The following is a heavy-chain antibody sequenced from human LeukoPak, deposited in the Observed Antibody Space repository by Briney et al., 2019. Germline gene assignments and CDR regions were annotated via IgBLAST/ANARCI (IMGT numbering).Heavy chain of an antibody. J-gene: IGHJ4*02. Sequence: GGSLRLCCAASGFTFSSYAMHWVRQAAGKGLEWVAVISYDGSNKYYADSVKGRFTISRDNSKNTLYLQMNSLRAEDTAVYYCARAPRWYSFGDYWGQGTLVTVSS. CDR2: ISYDGSNK. V-gene: IGHV3-30*04. CDR3: ARAPRWYSFGDY. D-gene: IGHD6-13*01. CDR1: GFTFSSYA.